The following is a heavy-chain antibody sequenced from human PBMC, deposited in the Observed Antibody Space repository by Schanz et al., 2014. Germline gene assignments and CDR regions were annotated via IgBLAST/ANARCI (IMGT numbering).Heavy chain of an antibody. D-gene: IGHD4-17*01. CDR3: ARKMKLGVYGGKGHDSLDI. Sequence: EVHLLDSGGGLGQPGRSLRLSCAASGFTFSSYWMHWVRQVPGKGLVWVSRIKSDGSSTSYADSVKGRFTISRDNAKNTLYLQMNSLRAEDTAVYYCARKMKLGVYGGKGHDSLDIWGQGTMVTVSS. V-gene: IGHV3-74*02. J-gene: IGHJ3*02. CDR2: IKSDGSST. CDR1: GFTFSSYW.